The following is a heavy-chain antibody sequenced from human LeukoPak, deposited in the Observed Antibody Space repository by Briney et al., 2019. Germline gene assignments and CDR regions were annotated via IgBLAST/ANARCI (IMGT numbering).Heavy chain of an antibody. CDR2: INSDGSWT. Sequence: GGSLRLSCAASGTYWMHWVRQAPGKGLVWVSHINSDGSWTGYADSVKGRFTISKDNAKNTVSLQMNNLRAEDTAVYYCVTFYETYWGRGTLATVSS. CDR3: VTFYETY. J-gene: IGHJ4*02. D-gene: IGHD2/OR15-2a*01. V-gene: IGHV3-74*01. CDR1: GTYW.